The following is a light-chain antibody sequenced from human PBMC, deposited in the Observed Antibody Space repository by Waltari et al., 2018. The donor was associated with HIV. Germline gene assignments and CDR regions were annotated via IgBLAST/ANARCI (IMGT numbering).Light chain of an antibody. J-gene: IGKJ1*01. Sequence: DIVLTQSPATLYVSPGEGATLSCRASQTVTTSLVWYQQKPGQAPRLLIYGASTRATGVPARFSGSGFGTEFTLTISSLQSEDFAIYYCQQYSNWPHTFGQGTTVESK. V-gene: IGKV3-15*01. CDR1: QTVTTS. CDR2: GAS. CDR3: QQYSNWPHT.